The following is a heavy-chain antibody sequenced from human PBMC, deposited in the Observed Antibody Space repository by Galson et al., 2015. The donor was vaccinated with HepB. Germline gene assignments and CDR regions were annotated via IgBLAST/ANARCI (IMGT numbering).Heavy chain of an antibody. CDR3: ASSLATTLYFDY. V-gene: IGHV5-51*01. CDR2: IFPDDSDT. D-gene: IGHD1-1*01. Sequence: QSGAEVKKPGEPLKISCKGSAYNFANYWIGWVRQMPGKGLEWMGIIFPDDSDTRYSPSFRGQVTISADKSINTAYLQWSRLKASDTAIYYCASSLATTLYFDYWGQGTLVTVSS. CDR1: AYNFANYW. J-gene: IGHJ4*02.